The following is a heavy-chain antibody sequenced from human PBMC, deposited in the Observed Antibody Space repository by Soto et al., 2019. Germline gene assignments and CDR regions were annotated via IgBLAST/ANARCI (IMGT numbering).Heavy chain of an antibody. CDR1: GYSFTSYW. J-gene: IGHJ5*02. V-gene: IGHV5-10-1*01. Sequence: GESLKISCKGSGYSFTSYWISWARQMPGKGLEWMGRIDPSDSYTNYSPSFQGRVTISADKSISTAYLQWSSLKASDTAMYYCARHWGQYSSSSQNWFDPWGQGTLVTVSS. CDR3: ARHWGQYSSSSQNWFDP. CDR2: IDPSDSYT. D-gene: IGHD6-6*01.